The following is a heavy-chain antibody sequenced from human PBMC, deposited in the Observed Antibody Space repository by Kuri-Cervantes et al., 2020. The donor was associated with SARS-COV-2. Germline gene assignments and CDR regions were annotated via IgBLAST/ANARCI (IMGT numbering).Heavy chain of an antibody. CDR1: GFTFSSYA. D-gene: IGHD6-13*01. J-gene: IGHJ4*02. CDR2: ISYDGSNK. Sequence: GESLKISCAASGFTFSSYAMSWVRQAPGKGLEWVAVISYDGSNKYYADSVKGRFTISRDNSKNTLYLQMNSLRAEDTAVYYCARDYSSWYKGPFDYWGQGTLVTVSS. V-gene: IGHV3-30*03. CDR3: ARDYSSWYKGPFDY.